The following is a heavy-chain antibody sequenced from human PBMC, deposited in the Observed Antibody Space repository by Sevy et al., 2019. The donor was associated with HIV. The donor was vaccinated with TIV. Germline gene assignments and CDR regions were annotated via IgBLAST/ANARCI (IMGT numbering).Heavy chain of an antibody. CDR2: IRSKAFGGTT. D-gene: IGHD6-13*01. CDR1: GFTFGDYA. CDR3: TRWKAAQSIFDY. J-gene: IGHJ4*02. Sequence: GGTLRLSCTASGFTFGDYAVSWVRQAPGKGLEWVGFIRSKAFGGTTDFAASVKGRFTISKDDSKTIAYLQMNDLKTEDTGVYYCTRWKAAQSIFDYWGQGALVTVSS. V-gene: IGHV3-49*04.